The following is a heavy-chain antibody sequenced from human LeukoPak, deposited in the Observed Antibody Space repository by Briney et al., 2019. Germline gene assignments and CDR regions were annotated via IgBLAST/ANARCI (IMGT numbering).Heavy chain of an antibody. CDR3: ARGYLGPSGYPPDY. D-gene: IGHD3-3*01. J-gene: IGHJ4*02. V-gene: IGHV3-74*01. CDR2: INTDGSST. Sequence: PGGSLRLSCAASGFTFSSYWMHWVRQAPGKGLVWVSRINTDGSSTSYADSVKGRFTISRDNAKNTLYLQMNSLRAEDTAVYYCARGYLGPSGYPPDYWGQGTLVTVSS. CDR1: GFTFSSYW.